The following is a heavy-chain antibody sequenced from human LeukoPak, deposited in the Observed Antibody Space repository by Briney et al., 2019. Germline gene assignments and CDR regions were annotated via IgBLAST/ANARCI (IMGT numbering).Heavy chain of an antibody. J-gene: IGHJ4*02. V-gene: IGHV3-33*08. CDR3: ARAWESIAGYYFDY. Sequence: GGSLRLSCAASGFTFSSYGMHWVRQAPGKGLEWVAVIWYGGSNKYYADSVKGRFTISRDNSKNTLYLQMNSLRAEDTAVYYCARAWESIAGYYFDYWGQGTLVTVSS. D-gene: IGHD1-26*01. CDR2: IWYGGSNK. CDR1: GFTFSSYG.